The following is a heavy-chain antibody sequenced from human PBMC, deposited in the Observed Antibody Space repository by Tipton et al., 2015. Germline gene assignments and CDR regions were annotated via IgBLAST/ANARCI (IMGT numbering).Heavy chain of an antibody. CDR3: ARDASGSYHDDAFDI. V-gene: IGHV4-39*07. J-gene: IGHJ3*02. CDR2: IYHTGST. CDR1: GGSISSSSYY. D-gene: IGHD3-10*01. Sequence: TLSLTCTVSGGSISSSSYYWGWIRQPPGKGLEWIGEIYHTGSTNYNPSLKGRVTIFLDKSTNQFSLRLTSVTAADTAVYYCARDASGSYHDDAFDIWGQGTMVTVSS.